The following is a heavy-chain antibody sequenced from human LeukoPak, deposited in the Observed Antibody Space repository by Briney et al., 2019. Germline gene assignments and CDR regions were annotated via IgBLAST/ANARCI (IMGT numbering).Heavy chain of an antibody. V-gene: IGHV1-2*02. CDR2: INPNSGGT. J-gene: IGHJ5*02. CDR3: GRGIQSFDP. CDR1: GYTFTGYY. Sequence: ASVKVSCEASGYTFTGYYMHWVRQAPGQGLEWMGWINPNSGGTNYAQKFQGRVTMTRDTSISTAYMEISSLRYDDTAVYYCGRGIQSFDPWGQGTLVTVSS.